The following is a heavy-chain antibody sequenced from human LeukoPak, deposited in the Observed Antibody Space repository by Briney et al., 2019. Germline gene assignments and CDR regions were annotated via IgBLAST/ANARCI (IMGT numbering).Heavy chain of an antibody. Sequence: SETLSLTCTVSGGSISSGGYYWSWIRQHPGKGLEWIGYIYYSGSTYCNPSLKSRVTISVDTSKNQFSLKLGSVTAADTAVYYCARRYCSNTSCYSFDYWGQGTLVTVSS. D-gene: IGHD2-2*01. CDR2: IYYSGST. V-gene: IGHV4-31*03. J-gene: IGHJ4*02. CDR1: GGSISSGGYY. CDR3: ARRYCSNTSCYSFDY.